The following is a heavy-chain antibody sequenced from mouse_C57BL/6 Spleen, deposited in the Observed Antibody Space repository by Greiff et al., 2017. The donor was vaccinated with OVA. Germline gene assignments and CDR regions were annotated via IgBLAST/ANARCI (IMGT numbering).Heavy chain of an antibody. V-gene: IGHV1-19*01. Sequence: VQLQQSGPVLVKPGASVKMSCKASGYTFTDYYMNWVKQSHGKSLEWIGVINPYNGGTSYNQKFKGKATLTVDKSSSTAYMELNSLTSEDSAVYYCAEGDTRYYAMDDWGQGTSVTVSS. CDR2: INPYNGGT. CDR1: GYTFTDYY. D-gene: IGHD5-1-1*01. J-gene: IGHJ4*01. CDR3: AEGDTRYYAMDD.